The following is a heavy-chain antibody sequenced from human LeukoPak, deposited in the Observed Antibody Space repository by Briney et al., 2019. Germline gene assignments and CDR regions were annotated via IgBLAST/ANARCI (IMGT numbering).Heavy chain of an antibody. V-gene: IGHV3-74*01. CDR1: GFTFSSYW. CDR2: IKSDGSIT. Sequence: GGSLRLSCAASGFTFSSYWTYWVRQPPGKGLVWVSRIKSDGSITSYADSVKGRFTISRDNAKNTLYLQMNSLRAEDTAVYYCARDVGGRLDYWGQGTLVTVSS. J-gene: IGHJ4*02. D-gene: IGHD1-26*01. CDR3: ARDVGGRLDY.